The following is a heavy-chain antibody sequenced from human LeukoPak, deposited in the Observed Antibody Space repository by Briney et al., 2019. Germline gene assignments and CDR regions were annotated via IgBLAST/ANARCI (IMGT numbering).Heavy chain of an antibody. D-gene: IGHD4-23*01. CDR2: ISSNGGST. CDR1: GFTFSSYA. CDR3: GRDRTTVVTADLDY. J-gene: IGHJ4*02. Sequence: GGSLRLSCAASGFTFSSYAMHWVRQAPGKGLEYVSAISSNGGSTYYANSVKGRFTISRDNSKNTLYLQMGSLRAEDMAVCYCGRDRTTVVTADLDYWGQGTLVTVSS. V-gene: IGHV3-64*01.